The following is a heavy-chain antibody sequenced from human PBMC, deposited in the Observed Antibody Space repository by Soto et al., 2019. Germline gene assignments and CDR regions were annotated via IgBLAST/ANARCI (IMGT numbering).Heavy chain of an antibody. CDR1: GGSISSSNW. Sequence: QVQLQESGPGLVKPSGTLSLTCAVSGGSISSSNWWSWVRQPPGKGLEWIGEIYHSGSTNYNPSLKSRVTISVDKSKNQFSLKLSSVTAADTAVYYCARDKVVAATSTSYYGMDVWGQGTTVTVSS. V-gene: IGHV4-4*02. D-gene: IGHD2-15*01. CDR2: IYHSGST. CDR3: ARDKVVAATSTSYYGMDV. J-gene: IGHJ6*02.